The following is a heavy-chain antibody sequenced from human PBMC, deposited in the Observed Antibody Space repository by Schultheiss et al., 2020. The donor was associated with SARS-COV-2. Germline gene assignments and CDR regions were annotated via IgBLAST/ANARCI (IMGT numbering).Heavy chain of an antibody. J-gene: IGHJ4*02. V-gene: IGHV3-21*01. D-gene: IGHD6-6*01. CDR2: ISSSSSYI. CDR3: ARGGAYSSSGY. Sequence: GESLKISCAASGFTFSSYSMNWVRQAPGKGLEWVSSISSSSSYIYYADSVKGRFTISRDNAKNSLYLQMNSLRAEDTAVYYCARGGAYSSSGYWGQGTLVTVSS. CDR1: GFTFSSYS.